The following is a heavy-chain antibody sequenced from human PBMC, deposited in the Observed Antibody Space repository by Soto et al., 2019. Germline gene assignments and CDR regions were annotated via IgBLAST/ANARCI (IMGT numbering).Heavy chain of an antibody. CDR2: VSGYNGNT. CDR1: GYTFTSHG. J-gene: IGHJ4*01. CDR3: ARDLGAKVYY. Sequence: QLVQSGAEVKKPGASVKVSCKASGYTFTSHGISWVRQAPGQGLEWMGWVSGYNGNTNYAQKFQGRVTMTTDTSTTTAYMELRSLTSDDTAVYSCARDLGAKVYYWGQGTLVTVSS. D-gene: IGHD3-16*01. V-gene: IGHV1-18*01.